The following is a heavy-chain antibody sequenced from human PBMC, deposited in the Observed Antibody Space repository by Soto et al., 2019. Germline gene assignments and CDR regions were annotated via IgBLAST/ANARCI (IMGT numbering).Heavy chain of an antibody. D-gene: IGHD3-3*01. J-gene: IGHJ5*02. CDR3: ARDRERDYVFWSRQDPNCFDP. V-gene: IGHV1-69*04. Sequence: SVKVSCKASGGTFSSYTISWVRQAPGQGLEWMGRIIPILGIANYAQKFQGRVTITADKSTSTAYMELSSLRSEDTAVYYCARDRERDYVFWSRQDPNCFDPWGQAPLGTLFS. CDR2: IIPILGIA. CDR1: GGTFSSYT.